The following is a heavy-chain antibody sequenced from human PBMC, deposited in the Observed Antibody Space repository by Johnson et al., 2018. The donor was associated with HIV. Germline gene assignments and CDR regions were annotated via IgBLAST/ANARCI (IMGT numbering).Heavy chain of an antibody. Sequence: QVQLVESGGGLVKPGGSLRLSCAASGFTFSDYYMSWIRQTPGKGLEWVSYIGDSGNTIYYADSVKGRFTLSRDNAKNSLYLQMNSLRAEDTAVYYWARDGAPSIAVADLDAFDIWGQGTMVTVSS. CDR2: IGDSGNTI. J-gene: IGHJ3*02. D-gene: IGHD6-19*01. V-gene: IGHV3-11*04. CDR1: GFTFSDYY. CDR3: ARDGAPSIAVADLDAFDI.